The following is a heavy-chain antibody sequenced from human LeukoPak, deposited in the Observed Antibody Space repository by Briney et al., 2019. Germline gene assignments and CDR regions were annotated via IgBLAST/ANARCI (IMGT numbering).Heavy chain of an antibody. CDR3: ARVGGSGWFDY. CDR2: IYYSGST. J-gene: IGHJ4*02. V-gene: IGHV4-61*01. Sequence: SETLSLTCTVSGASVSSGLYYWSWIRQSPGKGLEWIGRIYYSGSTDCNTSLKSRVTISVDTSKNQFSLKLNSVTAADTAVYFCARVGGSGWFDYWGQGTLVAASS. CDR1: GASVSSGLYY. D-gene: IGHD6-19*01.